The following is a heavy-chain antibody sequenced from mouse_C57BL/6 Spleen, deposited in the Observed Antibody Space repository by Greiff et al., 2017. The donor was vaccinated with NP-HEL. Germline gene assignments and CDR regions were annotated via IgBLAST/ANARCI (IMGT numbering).Heavy chain of an antibody. V-gene: IGHV1-20*01. J-gene: IGHJ4*01. CDR2: INPYNGDT. CDR3: ASYGYDGTRSMDY. CDR1: GYSFTGYF. D-gene: IGHD2-2*01. Sequence: EVKLVESGPELVKPGDSVKISCKASGYSFTGYFMNWVMQSHGKSLEWIGRINPYNGDTFYNQKFKGKATLTVDKSSSTAHMELRSLTSEDSAVYYCASYGYDGTRSMDYWGQGTSVTVSS.